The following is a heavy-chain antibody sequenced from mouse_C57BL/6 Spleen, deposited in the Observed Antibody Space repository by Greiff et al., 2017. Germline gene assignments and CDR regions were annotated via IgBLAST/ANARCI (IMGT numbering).Heavy chain of an antibody. D-gene: IGHD3-2*02. CDR2: INPNYGTT. J-gene: IGHJ2*01. CDR3: ASSRSSGYVNLDY. V-gene: IGHV1-39*01. Sequence: VQLQQSGPELVKPGASVKISCKASGYSFTDYNMNWVKQSNGQSLEWIGVINPNYGTTSYNQKFKGKATLTGDQSSSTAYMQLNSLTSEDSAVYYCASSRSSGYVNLDYWGQGTTLTVSS. CDR1: GYSFTDYN.